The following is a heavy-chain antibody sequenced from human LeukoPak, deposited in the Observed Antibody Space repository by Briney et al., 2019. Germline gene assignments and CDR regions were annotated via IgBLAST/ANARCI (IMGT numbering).Heavy chain of an antibody. CDR3: ARAGTAHLYYFDY. Sequence: GESLKVSCKASGYTFTGYYMHWVRQAPGQGLEWMGWINPNSGGTNYAQKFQGRVTMTRDTSISTAYMELSRLRSDDTAVYYCARAGTAHLYYFDYWGQGTLVTVSS. CDR1: GYTFTGYY. J-gene: IGHJ4*02. D-gene: IGHD5-18*01. V-gene: IGHV1-2*02. CDR2: INPNSGGT.